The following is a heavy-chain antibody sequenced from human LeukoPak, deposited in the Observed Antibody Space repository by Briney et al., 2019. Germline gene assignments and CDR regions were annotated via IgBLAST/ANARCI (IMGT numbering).Heavy chain of an antibody. CDR2: ISYDGSNK. D-gene: IGHD3-10*01. Sequence: GRSLRLSSAPSGFTFSSYAMHWVRQAPGKGLEGVAVISYDGSNKYYADSVKGRFTISRDNSKNTLYLQMNSLRAEDTAVYYCARGLSYGSGSYPDYWGQGTLVTVSS. V-gene: IGHV3-30-3*01. J-gene: IGHJ4*02. CDR3: ARGLSYGSGSYPDY. CDR1: GFTFSSYA.